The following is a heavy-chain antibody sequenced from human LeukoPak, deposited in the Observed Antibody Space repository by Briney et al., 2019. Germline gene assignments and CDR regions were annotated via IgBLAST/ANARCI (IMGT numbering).Heavy chain of an antibody. CDR1: GFTFSSYG. CDR3: AKDRVWELTKGAAPFGY. Sequence: PGGSLRLSCAASGFTFSSYGMHWVRQAPGKGLEWVAVISYDGSNKYYADSVKGRFTISRDNSKNTLYLQMNSLRAEDTAVYYCAKDRVWELTKGAAPFGYWGQGTLVTVSS. J-gene: IGHJ4*02. CDR2: ISYDGSNK. D-gene: IGHD1-26*01. V-gene: IGHV3-30*18.